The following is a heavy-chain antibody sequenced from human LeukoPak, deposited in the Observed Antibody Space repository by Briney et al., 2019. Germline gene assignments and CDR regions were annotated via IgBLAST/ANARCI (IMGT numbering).Heavy chain of an antibody. V-gene: IGHV1-2*02. CDR3: AREPTSGYDFSWFDP. J-gene: IGHJ5*02. Sequence: ASVKVSCKASGYTFTGYYMHWVRQAPGQGLEWMGWINPNSGGTNYAQKFQGRVTMTRDMSISTAYMELSRLRSDDTAVYYCAREPTSGYDFSWFDPWGQGTLVTVSS. CDR2: INPNSGGT. D-gene: IGHD5-12*01. CDR1: GYTFTGYY.